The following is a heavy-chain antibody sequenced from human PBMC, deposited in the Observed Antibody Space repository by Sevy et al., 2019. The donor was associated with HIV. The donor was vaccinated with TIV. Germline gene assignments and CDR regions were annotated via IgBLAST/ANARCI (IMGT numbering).Heavy chain of an antibody. D-gene: IGHD6-19*01. Sequence: GGSLRLSCAASGFNFGDNAMHWVRQAPGKGLEWVAGIDWDSGILAYADSVKGRFTISRANAKNSLYMQMNSLRLEAAALSLYVNGWAFYYYGMDAWGQGTTVTVSS. V-gene: IGHV3-9*01. CDR3: VNGWAFYYYGMDA. CDR1: GFNFGDNA. J-gene: IGHJ6*02. CDR2: IDWDSGIL.